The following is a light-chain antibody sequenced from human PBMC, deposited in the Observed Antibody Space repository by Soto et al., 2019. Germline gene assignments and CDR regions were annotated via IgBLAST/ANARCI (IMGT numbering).Light chain of an antibody. Sequence: EIVLTQSPGTLSLSPGERATLSCRASQSVSSSYVAWYQQKPGKAPRLLIYGASSRATGIPDRFSGSGSGTDVTRTISSLAPEDFAVDYGQQYGSSPWTFGQGTKVEIK. CDR3: QQYGSSPWT. J-gene: IGKJ1*01. CDR1: QSVSSSY. CDR2: GAS. V-gene: IGKV3-20*01.